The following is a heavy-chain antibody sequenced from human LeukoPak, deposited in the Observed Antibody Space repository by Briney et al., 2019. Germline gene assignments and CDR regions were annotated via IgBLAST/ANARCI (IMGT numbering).Heavy chain of an antibody. CDR2: INPKSGGT. CDR1: GYTFTDYY. CDR3: ATMGATNFDH. D-gene: IGHD1-26*01. J-gene: IGHJ4*02. Sequence: ASVKVSCKASGYTFTDYYIHWVRQAPGQGLEWLGWINPKSGGTHYAQKFQDRVIMTRDTSIRTAYMEVSRLGSDDTAEYYCATMGATNFDHWGQGTLVTVSS. V-gene: IGHV1-2*02.